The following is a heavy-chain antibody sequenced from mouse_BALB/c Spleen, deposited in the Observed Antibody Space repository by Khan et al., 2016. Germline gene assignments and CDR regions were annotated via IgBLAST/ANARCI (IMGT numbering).Heavy chain of an antibody. D-gene: IGHD1-1*01. CDR1: AFSLSTSGMG. CDR3: ARRARDCGSLDY. V-gene: IGHV8-5*01. CDR2: IWWDDNK. J-gene: IGHJ2*01. Sequence: QVTLKESGPGILQPSQTLSLTCSFSAFSLSTSGMGVGWIRQPSGEGLEWLVDIWWDDNKYYNPSLKSRLTISKATSSNQVFLKITSVDTADTAAYYCARRARDCGSLDYWGQGTTLTVSS.